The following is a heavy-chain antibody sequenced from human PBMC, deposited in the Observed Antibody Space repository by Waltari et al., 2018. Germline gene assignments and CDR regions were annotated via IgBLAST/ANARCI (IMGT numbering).Heavy chain of an antibody. J-gene: IGHJ4*02. CDR1: GASISDARSS. CDR3: VRRGDYHIYRSGMYFFDY. Sequence: LQMQASGPGLVKPSETLSLTCTVLGASISDARSSWGWIRQSPGKGLAWLANDYYTGKTDHNPSLKSRVTISVDTSENQFSLTLSSVTPADTAIYYCVRRGDYHIYRSGMYFFDYWGQGTRVTVSS. V-gene: IGHV4-39*01. D-gene: IGHD3-10*01. CDR2: DYYTGKT.